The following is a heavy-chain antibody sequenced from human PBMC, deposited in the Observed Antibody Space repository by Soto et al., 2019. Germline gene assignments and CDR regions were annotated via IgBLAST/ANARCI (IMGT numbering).Heavy chain of an antibody. CDR3: AGTTSLQRYYMDV. CDR1: GDSVSSNSAA. D-gene: IGHD1-7*01. Sequence: PSQTLSLTCAISGDSVSSNSAAWNWIRQSPSRGLEWLGRTYYRSRWYNDYAVSVKSRITINPDTSKNQFSPHLNSVTPEDTAVYYCAGTTSLQRYYMDVWGKGTKVTVSS. J-gene: IGHJ6*03. CDR2: TYYRSRWYN. V-gene: IGHV6-1*01.